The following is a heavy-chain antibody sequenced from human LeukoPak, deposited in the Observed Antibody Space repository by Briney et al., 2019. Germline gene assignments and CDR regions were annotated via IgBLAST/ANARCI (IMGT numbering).Heavy chain of an antibody. J-gene: IGHJ6*02. CDR3: ARDIRALGGPYYYYGMDV. CDR1: GGTFSSYA. Sequence: ASVKVSCKASGGTFSSYAISWVRQAPGQGLEWMGGIIPIFGTANYAQKFQGRVTITADESTSTAYMELSSLRSEDTAVYYCARDIRALGGPYYYYGMDVWGQGTTVTVSS. D-gene: IGHD2-15*01. V-gene: IGHV1-69*13. CDR2: IIPIFGTA.